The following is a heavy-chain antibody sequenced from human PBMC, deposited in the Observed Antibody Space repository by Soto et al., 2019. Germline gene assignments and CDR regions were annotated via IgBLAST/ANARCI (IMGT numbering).Heavy chain of an antibody. CDR1: GFTFGYYG. D-gene: IGHD5-18*01. Sequence: TGGSLRLSCIASGFTFGYYGMSWVRQAPGKGLEWVGFIRSKGYGGTTEYAASVKGRFIISRDDSKSIAYLQMNSLKTEDTGVYYCTRVSGYSYGYSFGMDVWGQGTTVTVSS. CDR3: TRVSGYSYGYSFGMDV. CDR2: IRSKGYGGTT. V-gene: IGHV3-49*04. J-gene: IGHJ6*02.